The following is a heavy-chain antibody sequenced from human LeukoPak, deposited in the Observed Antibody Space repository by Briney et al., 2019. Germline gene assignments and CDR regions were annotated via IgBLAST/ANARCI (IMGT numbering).Heavy chain of an antibody. D-gene: IGHD6-13*01. CDR1: GFTFRTQS. J-gene: IGHJ4*02. CDR2: ISPSGSKI. CDR3: ARDLYSSSWSPIDY. V-gene: IGHV3-48*01. Sequence: GGSLRLSCAVSGFTFRTQSMNWVRQAPGKGLEWVSYISPSGSKIYYADSVKGRFTISRDNAKNSLYLQMNSLRVEDTALYYCARDLYSSSWSPIDYWGQGTLVTVSS.